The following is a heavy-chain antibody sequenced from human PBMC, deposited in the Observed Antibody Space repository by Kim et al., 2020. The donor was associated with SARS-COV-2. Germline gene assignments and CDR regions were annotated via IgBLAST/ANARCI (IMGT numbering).Heavy chain of an antibody. D-gene: IGHD3-10*01. Sequence: ASVKVSCKASGYTFTSYAMNWVRQAPGQGLEWMGWINTNTGNPTYAQGFTGRFVFSLDTSVSTAYLQISSLKAEDTAVYYCARDVTRITMVRGVIGAGYWGQGTLVTVSS. CDR2: INTNTGNP. CDR3: ARDVTRITMVRGVIGAGY. J-gene: IGHJ4*02. V-gene: IGHV7-4-1*02. CDR1: GYTFTSYA.